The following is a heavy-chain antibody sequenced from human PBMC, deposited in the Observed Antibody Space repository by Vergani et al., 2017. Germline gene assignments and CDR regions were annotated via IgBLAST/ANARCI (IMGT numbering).Heavy chain of an antibody. CDR2: IDPSDSYT. J-gene: IGHJ2*01. CDR1: GYTFTSYS. D-gene: IGHD4-11*01. Sequence: EVQLVPSGAEVKKPGASLRISCKGSGYTFTSYSIISVRQIPGNGLQLLGRIDPSDSYTNYSPSFQGHVTISADKSISTAYLQWSSLKASDTAMYYCARDSNYGDWYCDLWGRGTLVTVSS. V-gene: IGHV5-10-1*03. CDR3: ARDSNYGDWYCDL.